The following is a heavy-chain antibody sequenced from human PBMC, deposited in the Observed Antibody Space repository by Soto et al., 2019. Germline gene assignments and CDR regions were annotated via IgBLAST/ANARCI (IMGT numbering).Heavy chain of an antibody. CDR3: GGREGLDTIAYYFNS. D-gene: IGHD1-1*01. Sequence: QLQLQESVPGLVKPSETLSLTCTVSGGSVSSSSYYWGWVRQPPGKGLEWIGIVYYSGSTSYNPSLESLGTISVYKSTNPYVRKLMSVSAADTAVYYCGGREGLDTIAYYFNSWGQGALGTVSS. V-gene: IGHV4-39*01. CDR2: VYYSGST. CDR1: GGSVSSSSYY. J-gene: IGHJ4*02.